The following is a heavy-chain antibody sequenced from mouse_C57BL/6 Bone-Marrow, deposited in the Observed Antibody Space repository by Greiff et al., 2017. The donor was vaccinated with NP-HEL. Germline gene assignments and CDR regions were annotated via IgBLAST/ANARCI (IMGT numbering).Heavy chain of an antibody. CDR2: IYPGSGST. D-gene: IGHD1-1*01. J-gene: IGHJ4*01. Sequence: QVQLQQPGAELVKPGASVKMSCKASGYTFISYWITWVKQRPGQGLEWIGDIYPGSGSTNYNEKFKSKATLTVDTSSSTAYMQLSSLTSEDSAVYYCARENYYGGPLYYYAMDYWGQGTSVTVSS. CDR1: GYTFISYW. CDR3: ARENYYGGPLYYYAMDY. V-gene: IGHV1-55*01.